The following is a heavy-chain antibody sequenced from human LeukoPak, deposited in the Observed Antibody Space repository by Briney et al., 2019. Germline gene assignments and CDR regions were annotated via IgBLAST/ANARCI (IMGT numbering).Heavy chain of an antibody. CDR2: ISYDGGQK. CDR1: GFTFSSYD. V-gene: IGHV3-33*01. CDR3: ARDYCSSTSCLFDY. Sequence: GGSLRLSCTASGFTFSSYDIHWVRQAPGKGLDWVAVISYDGGQKYYADAVKGRFTISRDNSRNTLYLQMNSLRTEDTAVYYCARDYCSSTSCLFDYWGQGTLVTVSS. D-gene: IGHD2-2*01. J-gene: IGHJ4*02.